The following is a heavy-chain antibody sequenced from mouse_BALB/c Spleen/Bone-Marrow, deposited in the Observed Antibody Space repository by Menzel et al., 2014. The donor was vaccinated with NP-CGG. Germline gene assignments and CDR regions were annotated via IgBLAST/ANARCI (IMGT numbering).Heavy chain of an antibody. CDR2: IYPGDGDT. Sequence: VQLQESGPELVKPGVSVKISCKASGYAFSSSWMNWVKQRPGKGLEWIGRIYPGDGDTNYNGKFKGKATLTADKSSSTAYMQLSSLTSVDSADYFCARGGLGLNSWDQGTTLTVSS. CDR3: ARGGLGLNS. CDR1: GYAFSSSW. J-gene: IGHJ2*01. D-gene: IGHD3-1*01. V-gene: IGHV1-82*01.